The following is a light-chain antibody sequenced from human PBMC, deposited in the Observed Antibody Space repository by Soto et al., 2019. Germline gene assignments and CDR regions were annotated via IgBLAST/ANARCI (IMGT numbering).Light chain of an antibody. J-gene: IGKJ5*01. CDR2: DAS. V-gene: IGKV3-20*01. CDR3: QEYDGAPPIT. CDR1: QTVSGSY. Sequence: PGERATLSCRASQTVSGSYVAWYQQKPGXXXXLXXXDASSRPTDIPARFSGSGSGTDFTLTISRLEPEDFAVYYCQEYDGAPPITFGLGTRLEIK.